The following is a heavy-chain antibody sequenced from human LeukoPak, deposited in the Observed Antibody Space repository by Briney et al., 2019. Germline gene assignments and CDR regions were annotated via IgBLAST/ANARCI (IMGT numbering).Heavy chain of an antibody. CDR2: IYTSGST. D-gene: IGHD4-17*01. J-gene: IGHJ3*02. CDR3: ARDRPTVTTYDAFDI. CDR1: GGSISSYY. V-gene: IGHV4-4*07. Sequence: SETLSLTCTVSGGSISSYYWSWIRRPAGKGLEWIGRIYTSGSTNYNPSLKSRVTMSVDTSKNQFSLKLSSVTAADTAVYYCARDRPTVTTYDAFDIWGQGTMVTVSS.